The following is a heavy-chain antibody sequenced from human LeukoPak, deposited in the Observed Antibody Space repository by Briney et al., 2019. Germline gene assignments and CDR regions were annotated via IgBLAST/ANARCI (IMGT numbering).Heavy chain of an antibody. V-gene: IGHV3-33*01. CDR1: GFTFSSYG. CDR2: IWYDGSNK. CDR3: ARDIVVVPAASDAFDI. J-gene: IGHJ3*02. D-gene: IGHD2-2*01. Sequence: GGSLRRSCAASGFTFSSYGMHWVRQAPGKGLEWVAVIWYDGSNKYYADSVKGRFTISRDNSKNTLYLQMNSLRAEDTAVYYCARDIVVVPAASDAFDIWGQGTMVTVSS.